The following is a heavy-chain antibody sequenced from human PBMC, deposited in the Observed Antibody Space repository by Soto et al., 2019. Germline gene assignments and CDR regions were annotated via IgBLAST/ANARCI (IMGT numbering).Heavy chain of an antibody. J-gene: IGHJ6*03. V-gene: IGHV3-7*01. D-gene: IGHD6-13*01. CDR2: IKQDGSEK. CDR3: PRDRAAAGTGNYYYMDI. Sequence: GGSLRLSCAASGFTFSSYWMSWVRQAPGKGLEWVANIKQDGSEKYYVDSVKGRFTISRDNAKNSLYLQMNSLRAEDTAVYYCPRDRAAAGTGNYYYMDIWGKGTTVTVSS. CDR1: GFTFSSYW.